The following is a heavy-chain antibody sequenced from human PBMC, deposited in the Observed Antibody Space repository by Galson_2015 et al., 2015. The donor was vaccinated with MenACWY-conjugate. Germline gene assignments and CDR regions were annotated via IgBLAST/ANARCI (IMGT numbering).Heavy chain of an antibody. CDR2: INHSGST. J-gene: IGHJ4*02. Sequence: LRLSCAASGFTFSNAWMSWVRQAPGKGLEWIGEINHSGSTNYNPSLKSRVTISVDTSKNQFSLKLSSVTAADTAVYYCASQSYSSSSFGYWGQGTLVTVSS. CDR1: GFTFSNAW. V-gene: IGHV4-34*01. D-gene: IGHD6-6*01. CDR3: ASQSYSSSSFGY.